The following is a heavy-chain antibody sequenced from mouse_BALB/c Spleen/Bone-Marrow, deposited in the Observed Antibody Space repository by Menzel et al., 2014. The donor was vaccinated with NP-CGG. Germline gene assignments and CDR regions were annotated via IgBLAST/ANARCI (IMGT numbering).Heavy chain of an antibody. CDR1: GFDFSGYW. CDR3: ARPGYYGYQDV. Sequence: EVQLQQSGGGLVQPGGSLKLSCAASGFDFSGYWMTWVRQAPGKGLEWIGEINPDSSTINYTPSLKDKFIIPRDNAQNALYLQMSKVRSEDTALYYCARPGYYGYQDVWGAGTTVTVSS. V-gene: IGHV4-1*02. D-gene: IGHD1-2*01. CDR2: INPDSSTI. J-gene: IGHJ1*01.